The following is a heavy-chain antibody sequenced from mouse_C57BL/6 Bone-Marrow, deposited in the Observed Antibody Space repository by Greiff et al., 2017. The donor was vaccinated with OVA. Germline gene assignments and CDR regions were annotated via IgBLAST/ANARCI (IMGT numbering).Heavy chain of an antibody. V-gene: IGHV1-59*01. J-gene: IGHJ3*01. CDR2: IDPSDSYT. Sequence: VQLRQPGAELVRPGTSVKLSCKASGYTFTSYWMHWVKQRPGQGLEWIGVIDPSDSYTNYNQKFKGKATLTVDTSSSTAYMQLSSLTSEDSAVYYCARSGYYGYIWFAYWGQGTLVTVSA. D-gene: IGHD2-2*01. CDR1: GYTFTSYW. CDR3: ARSGYYGYIWFAY.